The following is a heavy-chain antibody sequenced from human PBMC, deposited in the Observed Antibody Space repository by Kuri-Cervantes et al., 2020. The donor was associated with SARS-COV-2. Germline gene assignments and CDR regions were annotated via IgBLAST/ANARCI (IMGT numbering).Heavy chain of an antibody. Sequence: ASVKVSCKASGYTFTVYYIHWVRQAPGQGLEWMGWINPNNGGTNYAQKFQGRLTMTRDTSISTAYMELSRLTSDDTAVYYCARDHGDSSSWPHRVIRYYGMDVWGQGTTVTVYS. CDR3: ARDHGDSSSWPHRVIRYYGMDV. D-gene: IGHD6-13*01. CDR2: INPNNGGT. V-gene: IGHV1-2*02. CDR1: GYTFTVYY. J-gene: IGHJ6*02.